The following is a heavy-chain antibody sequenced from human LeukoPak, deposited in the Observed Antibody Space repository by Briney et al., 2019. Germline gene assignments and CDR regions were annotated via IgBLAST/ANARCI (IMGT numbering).Heavy chain of an antibody. V-gene: IGHV3-74*01. J-gene: IGHJ4*02. Sequence: GGSLRLSCAASGFFFNTYWMHWVRQAPGKGLVWVSRINSDGSKTSHAGSVKGRFTISRDNAKNTLYLQMNGLRAEDTAVYYCAREGSLEYYFDYWGRGTLVTVSS. D-gene: IGHD3-10*01. CDR1: GFFFNTYW. CDR3: AREGSLEYYFDY. CDR2: INSDGSKT.